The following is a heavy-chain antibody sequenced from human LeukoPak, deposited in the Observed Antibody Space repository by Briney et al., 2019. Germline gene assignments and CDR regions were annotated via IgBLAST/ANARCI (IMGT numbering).Heavy chain of an antibody. V-gene: IGHV3-30*04. Sequence: GGSLRLSCAASGFTFSSYAMHWVRQAPGKGLEWVAVISYDGSNKYYADSVKGRFTISRDNSKNTLYLQMNSLRAEDTAVYYCARGLLRLRGYFDYWGQGTLVTVSS. CDR1: GFTFSSYA. J-gene: IGHJ4*02. D-gene: IGHD3-22*01. CDR2: ISYDGSNK. CDR3: ARGLLRLRGYFDY.